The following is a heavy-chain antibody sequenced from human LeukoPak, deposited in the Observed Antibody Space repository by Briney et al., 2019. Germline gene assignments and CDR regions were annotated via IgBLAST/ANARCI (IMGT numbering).Heavy chain of an antibody. CDR2: IHYSENS. D-gene: IGHD3-10*01. V-gene: IGHV4-59*12. J-gene: IGHJ6*02. CDR3: ARDRGMVRGMNYYYYYGMDV. CDR1: GDSISSFY. Sequence: PSETLSLTCSVSGDSISSFYWNWIRQSPGKGLEWIGNIHYSENSNYNPSLKSRVTISIDTSRKQFFLKLSSVTAADTAVYYCARDRGMVRGMNYYYYYGMDVWGQGTTVTVSS.